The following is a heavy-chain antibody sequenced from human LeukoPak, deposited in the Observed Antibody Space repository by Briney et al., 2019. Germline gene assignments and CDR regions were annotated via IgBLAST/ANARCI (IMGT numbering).Heavy chain of an antibody. D-gene: IGHD2-21*02. CDR2: ISGSGGST. V-gene: IGHV3-23*01. CDR3: AKDGCGGDCYPHNWFDP. Sequence: GGSLRLSCAASGFTFSSYAMSWVRQAPGKGLEWVSAISGSGGSTYYADSVKGRFTISRDNSKNALYLQMNSLRAEDTAVYYCAKDGCGGDCYPHNWFDPWGQGTLVTVSS. J-gene: IGHJ5*02. CDR1: GFTFSSYA.